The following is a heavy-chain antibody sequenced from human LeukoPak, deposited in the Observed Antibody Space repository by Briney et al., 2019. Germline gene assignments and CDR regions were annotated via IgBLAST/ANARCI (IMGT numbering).Heavy chain of an antibody. CDR3: TRDSEITLFDY. Sequence: GGSLRLSCTASGFTFGDYAMSWVRQAPGKGLEWVGFITSKAYGGTTEYAASVKGRFTISRDDSKSIAYLQMNSLKTEDTAVYYCTRDSEITLFDYWSQGTLVTVSS. V-gene: IGHV3-49*04. J-gene: IGHJ4*02. D-gene: IGHD3-16*01. CDR2: ITSKAYGGTT. CDR1: GFTFGDYA.